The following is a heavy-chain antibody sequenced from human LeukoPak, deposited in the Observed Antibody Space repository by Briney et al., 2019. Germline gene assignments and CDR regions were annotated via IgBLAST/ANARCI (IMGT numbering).Heavy chain of an antibody. CDR2: FYYSGST. J-gene: IGHJ5*02. CDR3: ARHGQSAIFGVVIMDNWFDP. CDR1: GGSISSSSYY. Sequence: PSETLSLTCTVSGGSISSSSYYWGWIRQPPGKGLEWIGSFYYSGSTYYNPSLKSRVTISVDTSKNQFSLKLSSVTAADTAVYYCARHGQSAIFGVVIMDNWFDPWGQGTLVTVSS. V-gene: IGHV4-39*01. D-gene: IGHD3-3*01.